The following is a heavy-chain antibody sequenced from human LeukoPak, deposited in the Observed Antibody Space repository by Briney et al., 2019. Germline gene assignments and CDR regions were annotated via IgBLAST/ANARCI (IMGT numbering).Heavy chain of an antibody. Sequence: ASVKVSCKASGYTFTGYYMHWVRQAPGQGLEWMGWINPNSGGTNYAQKFQGRVTMTRDTSISTAYMELSRLRSDDTAVYYCARDSHPLYSYGENWFDPWGQGTLVTVSS. J-gene: IGHJ5*02. CDR1: GYTFTGYY. CDR2: INPNSGGT. CDR3: ARDSHPLYSYGENWFDP. D-gene: IGHD5-18*01. V-gene: IGHV1-2*02.